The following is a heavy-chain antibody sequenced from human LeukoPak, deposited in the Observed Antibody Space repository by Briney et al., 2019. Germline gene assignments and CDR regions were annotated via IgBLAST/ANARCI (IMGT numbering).Heavy chain of an antibody. D-gene: IGHD3-10*01. Sequence: QPGGSLRLACAASGFTFSSYAMSWVRQAPGKELEWVSVMSESEGSTYYADSVKGRFTVSRDNSKNTLYLQMSSLRAEDTAVYYCVKDGSGSYYTYYFDYWGQGTLVTVSS. J-gene: IGHJ4*02. CDR2: MSESEGST. V-gene: IGHV3-23*01. CDR1: GFTFSSYA. CDR3: VKDGSGSYYTYYFDY.